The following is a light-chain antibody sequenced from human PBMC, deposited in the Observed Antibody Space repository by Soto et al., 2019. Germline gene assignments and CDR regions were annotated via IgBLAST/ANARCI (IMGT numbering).Light chain of an antibody. J-gene: IGLJ1*01. Sequence: SLLAQPAPLSGSPGQSVTLSCTGTSRDVGGYNYVSWYQQHPGKAPKLMIYDVSNRPSGVSNRFSGSKSGNTASLTISGLQAEDEADYYCSSYTSSSIYVFGTGTKVTVL. V-gene: IGLV2-14*01. CDR2: DVS. CDR1: SRDVGGYNY. CDR3: SSYTSSSIYV.